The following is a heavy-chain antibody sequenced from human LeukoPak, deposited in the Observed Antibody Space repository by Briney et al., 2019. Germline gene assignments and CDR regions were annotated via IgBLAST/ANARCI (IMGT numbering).Heavy chain of an antibody. Sequence: PGGALRLSGASSEFTVIRNYMSWLRQAPGKGLEWVPVLYSGGSTYYADSVKGRFTISRDNSKNTLFLQMNSLRAEDTAVYYCARDPGGYCSGSCLGAGYWGQGTLVTVSS. J-gene: IGHJ4*02. CDR2: LYSGGST. CDR3: ARDPGGYCSGSCLGAGY. V-gene: IGHV3-66*02. CDR1: EFTVIRNY. D-gene: IGHD2-15*01.